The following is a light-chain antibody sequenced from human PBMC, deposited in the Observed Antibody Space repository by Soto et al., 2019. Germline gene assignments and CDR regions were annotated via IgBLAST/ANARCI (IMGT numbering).Light chain of an antibody. CDR2: DAS. V-gene: IGKV3-11*01. Sequence: EIVLTQSPATLSLSPGERATLSCRASQSVSSYLAWYQQKPGQAPRLLIYDASNRATGIPARFSGSGSGTDFTLTISSLEPEDCAVYYRQQRSNWLTFGPGTKVDSK. CDR3: QQRSNWLT. CDR1: QSVSSY. J-gene: IGKJ3*01.